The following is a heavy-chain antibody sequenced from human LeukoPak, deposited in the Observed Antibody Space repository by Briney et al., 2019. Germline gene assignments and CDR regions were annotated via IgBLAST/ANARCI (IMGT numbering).Heavy chain of an antibody. CDR3: ARDRRAGQSGYWFDP. D-gene: IGHD3-22*01. V-gene: IGHV4-30-2*01. CDR2: IYHSGST. J-gene: IGHJ5*02. Sequence: SQTLSLTCAVSGGSISSGGYSWSWIRQPPGKGLEWIGYIYHSGSTYYNPSLKSRVTISVDTSKNQFSLKLTSVTAADTAVYYCARDRRAGQSGYWFDPWGQGTLVTVSS. CDR1: GGSISSGGYS.